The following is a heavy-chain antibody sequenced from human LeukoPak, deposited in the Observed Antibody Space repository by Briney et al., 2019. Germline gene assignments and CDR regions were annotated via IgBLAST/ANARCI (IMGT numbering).Heavy chain of an antibody. CDR2: INHSGST. J-gene: IGHJ4*02. D-gene: IGHD5-12*01. Sequence: SETLSLTCAVYGGSFSGYYWSWIRQPPGKGLEWIGEINHSGSTNYNPSLKSRVTISVDTSKNQFSLKLSSVTAADTVVYYCARVGYSGQFFDYWGQGTLVTVSS. CDR3: ARVGYSGQFFDY. V-gene: IGHV4-34*01. CDR1: GGSFSGYY.